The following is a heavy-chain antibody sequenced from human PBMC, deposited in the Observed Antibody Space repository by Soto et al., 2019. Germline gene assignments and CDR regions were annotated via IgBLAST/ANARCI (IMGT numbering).Heavy chain of an antibody. V-gene: IGHV3-23*01. Sequence: EVQLLESGGGLVQPGGSLRLSCAASGFTFSSYAMTWVRQAPGKGLEWVSVISDSDNATYYADSVKGRFTSSRDNSKNTLYLQFNGLRAEDTAVYYCAKGVSSSAWSASDNWGQGTLVTVSS. D-gene: IGHD6-19*01. CDR1: GFTFSSYA. CDR2: ISDSDNAT. J-gene: IGHJ4*02. CDR3: AKGVSSSAWSASDN.